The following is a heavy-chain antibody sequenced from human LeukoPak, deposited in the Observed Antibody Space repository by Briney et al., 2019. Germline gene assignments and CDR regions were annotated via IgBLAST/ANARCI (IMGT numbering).Heavy chain of an antibody. CDR1: GSNFMQYG. CDR2: IHPSGINT. Sequence: GGSLRLSCVGSGSNFMQYGMMWVRQAPGKGLEWVSTIHPSGINTHHADSVKGRFTISRDNSKNTLYLQMNSLRVEDTAIYYCARDPSTLLLTDDSWGQGTLVAVSS. J-gene: IGHJ4*02. CDR3: ARDPSTLLLTDDS. D-gene: IGHD2-8*01. V-gene: IGHV3-23*05.